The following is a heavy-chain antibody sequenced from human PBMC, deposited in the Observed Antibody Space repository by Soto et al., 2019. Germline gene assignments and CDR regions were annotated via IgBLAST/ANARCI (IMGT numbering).Heavy chain of an antibody. J-gene: IGHJ4*02. Sequence: QVQLVESGGGVVQPGTSLRLACAASGFTLSNIGMQWVRQAPGKGLEWVAVISAGGNTKYYADSVKGRFTISRDNSKNTLFLQMNSLRTEDTAVYYCAKESGGERYAAYFDLLGQGTLVTVSA. D-gene: IGHD2-21*01. V-gene: IGHV3-30*18. CDR2: ISAGGNTK. CDR3: AKESGGERYAAYFDL. CDR1: GFTLSNIG.